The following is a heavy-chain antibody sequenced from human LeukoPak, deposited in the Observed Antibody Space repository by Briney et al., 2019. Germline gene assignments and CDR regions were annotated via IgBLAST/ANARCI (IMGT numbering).Heavy chain of an antibody. CDR1: GGSISSYY. D-gene: IGHD6-6*01. CDR2: IYTSGST. Sequence: SETLSLTCTVSGGSISSYYWSWIRQPPGKGLEWIGYIYTSGSTNYNPSLKSRVTISVDTSKNQFSLKLSSVTAADTAVYYCAREVSSSSSYDYWGQGTLVTVSS. CDR3: AREVSSSSSYDY. V-gene: IGHV4-4*09. J-gene: IGHJ4*02.